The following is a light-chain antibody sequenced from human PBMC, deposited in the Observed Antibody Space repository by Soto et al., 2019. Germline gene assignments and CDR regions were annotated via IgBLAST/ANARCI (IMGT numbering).Light chain of an antibody. Sequence: DIQMTQSPSSLSASAGDRVTISCRASQDIHTWLAWYQQKRPGQAPRLLIYDASTLESGVPSRFSGSGSGTEFPLTITSLQPDDFATYYCQHYHGFPLSFGQGTKLES. CDR2: DAS. J-gene: IGKJ2*01. V-gene: IGKV1-5*01. CDR3: QHYHGFPLS. CDR1: QDIHTW.